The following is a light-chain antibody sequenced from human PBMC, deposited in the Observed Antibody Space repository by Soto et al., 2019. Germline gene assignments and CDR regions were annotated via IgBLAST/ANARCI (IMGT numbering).Light chain of an antibody. CDR3: QQYHGFPYT. J-gene: IGKJ2*01. V-gene: IGKV1-5*01. CDR2: DAS. Sequence: DIQMTQSPSTLSASVGDRVSVTCRASQSIRYWLAWHQQKPGKAPQVLIYDASTLQKGVPSRFSGSGFGTEFTLNISSLQPDDFATYYCQQYHGFPYTFGQGTKVGIK. CDR1: QSIRYW.